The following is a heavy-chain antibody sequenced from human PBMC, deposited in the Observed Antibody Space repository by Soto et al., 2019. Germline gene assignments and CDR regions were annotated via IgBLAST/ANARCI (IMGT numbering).Heavy chain of an antibody. CDR2: INYSGST. CDR3: ARVLIGRDWYFYYDGMDV. J-gene: IGHJ6*02. CDR1: GGSFSSYY. Sequence: SETLSLTSPVSGGSFSSYYWSWVRPPPGKGLEWIGYINYSGSTTPTPSLKSRVTIPVDTSKNTISLNLSSVPAADPAVSYCARVLIGRDWYFYYDGMDVWGQGTTVTVSS. D-gene: IGHD3-16*01. V-gene: IGHV4-59*01.